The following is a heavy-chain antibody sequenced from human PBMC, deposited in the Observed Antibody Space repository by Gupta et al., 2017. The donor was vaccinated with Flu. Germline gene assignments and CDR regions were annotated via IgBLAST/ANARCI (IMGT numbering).Heavy chain of an antibody. Sequence: QVQLVQSGAEVKKPGSSVKVSCKASGGTFSSYAISWVRQAPGQGLEWMGGIIPVFGTANYAQKFQGRVTITADESTGTAYMELSSLRSEDTAVYYCARGPSKLYSSSWYYFDYWGQGTLVTVSS. D-gene: IGHD6-13*01. CDR2: IIPVFGTA. CDR3: ARGPSKLYSSSWYYFDY. CDR1: GGTFSSYA. J-gene: IGHJ4*02. V-gene: IGHV1-69*01.